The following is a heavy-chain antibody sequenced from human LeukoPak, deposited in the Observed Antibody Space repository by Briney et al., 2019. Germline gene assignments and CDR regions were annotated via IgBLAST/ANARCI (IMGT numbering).Heavy chain of an antibody. J-gene: IGHJ4*02. CDR3: ARASSGEVDY. Sequence: GGSLRLSCAASGFIFSGYWMHWVRQAPGKGLVWVSRISSDGSGTSYADSVKGRFTISRDNAKNTLYLQMNSLSAEDTAVYYCARASSGEVDYWGQGTLVTVSP. V-gene: IGHV3-74*01. CDR2: ISSDGSGT. D-gene: IGHD3-22*01. CDR1: GFIFSGYW.